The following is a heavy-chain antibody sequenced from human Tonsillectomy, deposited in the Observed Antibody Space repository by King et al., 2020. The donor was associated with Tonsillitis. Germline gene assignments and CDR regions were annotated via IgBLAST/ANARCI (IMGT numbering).Heavy chain of an antibody. CDR3: SGDGSSGWFGGSSYYGMDV. CDR2: ISYDGSNK. J-gene: IGHJ6*02. D-gene: IGHD6-19*01. V-gene: IGHV3-30-3*01. Sequence: VQLVESGGGVVQPGRSLRLSCAASGFTFSSYAMHWVRQAPGKGLEWVAVISYDGSNKYYADSVKGRFTISRDNSKNTLYVQMNSLRTEDTALYYCSGDGSSGWFGGSSYYGMDVWGQGTTVTVSS. CDR1: GFTFSSYA.